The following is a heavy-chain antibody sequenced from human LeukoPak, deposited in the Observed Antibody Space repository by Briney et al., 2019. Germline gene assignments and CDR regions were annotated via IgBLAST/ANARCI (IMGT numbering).Heavy chain of an antibody. J-gene: IGHJ3*02. Sequence: KTGGFLRLSCAASGFTFSSYSMNWVRQAPGKGLEWVSSIISSSSYIYYADSVKGRFTISRDNSKNTLYLQMNSLRAEDTAVYYCATSLYCSSTSCYQYLGAFDIWGQGTMVTVSS. CDR3: ATSLYCSSTSCYQYLGAFDI. D-gene: IGHD2-2*01. CDR1: GFTFSSYS. V-gene: IGHV3-21*04. CDR2: IISSSSYI.